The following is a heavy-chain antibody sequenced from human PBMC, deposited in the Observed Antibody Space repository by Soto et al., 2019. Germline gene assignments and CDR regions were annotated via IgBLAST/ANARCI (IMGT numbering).Heavy chain of an antibody. CDR3: ARDLGEVGATYLYGMDV. CDR1: GFTFSDYY. V-gene: IGHV3-11*05. J-gene: IGHJ6*02. D-gene: IGHD1-26*01. CDR2: ISSSSSYT. Sequence: GGSLRLSCAASGFTFSDYYMSWIRQAPGKGLEWVSYISSSSSYTNYADSVKGRFTISRDNAKNSLYLQMNSLRAEDTAVYYCARDLGEVGATYLYGMDVWGQGTTVTVSS.